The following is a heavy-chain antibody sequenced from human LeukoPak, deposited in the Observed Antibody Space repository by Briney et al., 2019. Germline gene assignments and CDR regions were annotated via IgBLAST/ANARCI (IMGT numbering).Heavy chain of an antibody. CDR2: ISSSGSTI. Sequence: GGSLRLSCAASGFTFSSFEMNWVRQAPGKGLEWVSYISSSGSTINYADSVKGRFTISRDNAKSSLYLQMDSLRAEDTAVYYCARDKRQERWPDYWGQGTLVTVSS. CDR1: GFTFSSFE. V-gene: IGHV3-48*03. J-gene: IGHJ4*02. CDR3: ARDKRQERWPDY. D-gene: IGHD5-24*01.